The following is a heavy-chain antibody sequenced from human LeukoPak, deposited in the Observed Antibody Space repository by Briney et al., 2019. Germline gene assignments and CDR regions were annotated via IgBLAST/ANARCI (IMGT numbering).Heavy chain of an antibody. CDR3: ARHRFGELLHFDL. CDR2: IYYSGST. D-gene: IGHD3-10*01. J-gene: IGHJ2*01. V-gene: IGHV4-39*01. Sequence: SETLSLTCTVSGGSISSSSYYWGWLRQPPGRGLEWLGSIYYSGSTYYNPSLKSRVTISVDTSKNQFSLKLSSVTAADTAVYYCARHRFGELLHFDLWGRGTLVTVSS. CDR1: GGSISSSSYY.